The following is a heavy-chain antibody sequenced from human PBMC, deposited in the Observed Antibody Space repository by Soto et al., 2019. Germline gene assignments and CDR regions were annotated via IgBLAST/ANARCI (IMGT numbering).Heavy chain of an antibody. V-gene: IGHV3-15*07. Sequence: GGSLRLSCAASGFSFSNAWINWVRQVPGKGLEWVGRIKSKTDGGTTDFAAPVKGRFAISRDDSNNMVYLQMNSLKTEDTAVYYCTTDYYITIVIIRFDYWGHGTLVTVSS. CDR3: TTDYYITIVIIRFDY. J-gene: IGHJ4*01. CDR1: GFSFSNAW. D-gene: IGHD3-10*01. CDR2: IKSKTDGGTT.